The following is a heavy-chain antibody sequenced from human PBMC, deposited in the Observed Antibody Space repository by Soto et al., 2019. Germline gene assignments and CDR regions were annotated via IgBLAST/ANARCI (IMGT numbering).Heavy chain of an antibody. CDR1: GFTFSSYS. CDR3: ARNESSNIYGMDV. V-gene: IGHV3-21*01. J-gene: IGHJ6*02. D-gene: IGHD6-6*01. CDR2: INSGSFSI. Sequence: EVQLVESGGGLVKPGGSLRLSCAASGFTFSSYSMNCVRQAPGKGLEWVSSINSGSFSINYADSGKGQFSISRDNAQNSLHLQMNNLRAEVTAVYYCARNESSNIYGMDVWGQGTTVTVSS.